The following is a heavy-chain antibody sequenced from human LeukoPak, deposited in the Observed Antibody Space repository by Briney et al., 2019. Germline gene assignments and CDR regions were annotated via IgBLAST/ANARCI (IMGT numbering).Heavy chain of an antibody. CDR2: ISAYNGNT. J-gene: IGHJ6*02. D-gene: IGHD3-3*01. CDR1: GYTFTSYG. V-gene: IGHV1-18*01. Sequence: ASVKVSCKASGYTFTSYGISWVRQAPGQGLEWMGWISAYNGNTNYAQKLQGRVTMTTDTSTSTAYMEPRSLRSDDTAVYYCARSRDDFWSGYYSHGMDVWGQGTTVTVSS. CDR3: ARSRDDFWSGYYSHGMDV.